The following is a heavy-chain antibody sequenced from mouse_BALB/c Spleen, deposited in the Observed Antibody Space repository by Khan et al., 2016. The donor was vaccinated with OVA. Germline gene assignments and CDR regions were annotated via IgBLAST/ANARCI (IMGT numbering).Heavy chain of an antibody. J-gene: IGHJ2*01. D-gene: IGHD2-10*02. CDR3: ARAGRVKY. V-gene: IGHV3-2*02. Sequence: VKLIESGPGLVKPSQSLSLTCTVTGYSITSGYGWNWIRQFPGNKLEWMGYISYSGSTKYNPSLKSRISITRDTSKNQFFLQLNSVTTEDTATDYCARAGRVKYWGQGTTLTVSS. CDR2: ISYSGST. CDR1: GYSITSGYG.